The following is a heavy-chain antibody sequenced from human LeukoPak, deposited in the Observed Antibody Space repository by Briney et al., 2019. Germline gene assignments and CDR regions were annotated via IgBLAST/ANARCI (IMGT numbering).Heavy chain of an antibody. CDR2: IYHSGST. CDR3: ARDNLNNDFWSGYPSWFDP. J-gene: IGHJ5*02. V-gene: IGHV4-4*02. Sequence: SETLSLTCAVSGGSISSSNWWSWVRQPPGKGLEWIGEIYHSGSTNYNPSLKSRVTISVDKSKNQFSLKLSSVTAADTAVYYCARDNLNNDFWSGYPSWFDPWGQGTLVTVSS. D-gene: IGHD3-3*01. CDR1: GGSISSSNW.